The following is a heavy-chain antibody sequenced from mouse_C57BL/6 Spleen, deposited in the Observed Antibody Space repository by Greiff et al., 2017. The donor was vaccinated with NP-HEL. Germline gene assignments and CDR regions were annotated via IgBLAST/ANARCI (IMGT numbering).Heavy chain of an antibody. D-gene: IGHD3-2*02. CDR3: TKGDSSGYGAY. V-gene: IGHV1-15*01. CDR1: GYTFTDYE. CDR2: IDPETGGT. J-gene: IGHJ3*01. Sequence: VKVVESGAELVRPGASVTLSCKASGYTFTDYEMHWVKQTPVHGLEWIGAIDPETGGTAYNQKFKGKAILTADKSSSTAYMELRSLTSEDSAVYYCTKGDSSGYGAYWGQGTLVTVSA.